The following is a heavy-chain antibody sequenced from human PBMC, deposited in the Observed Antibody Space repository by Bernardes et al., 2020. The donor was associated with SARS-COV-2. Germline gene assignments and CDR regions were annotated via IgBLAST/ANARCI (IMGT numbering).Heavy chain of an antibody. J-gene: IGHJ4*02. CDR1: GWSFSDHS. CDR3: ARGASSTHMIVVVLKGLSYYFDS. Sequence: LSVPCPLYGWSFSDHSWVWICQSPANGLEWIGVLRHSACTKYNLSLNSRVTMSVDTSKNQFSLKLTSVTAADTAVYYCARGASSTHMIVVVLKGLSYYFDSWGQGALVTVSS. D-gene: IGHD3-22*01. CDR2: LRHSACT. V-gene: IGHV4-34*01.